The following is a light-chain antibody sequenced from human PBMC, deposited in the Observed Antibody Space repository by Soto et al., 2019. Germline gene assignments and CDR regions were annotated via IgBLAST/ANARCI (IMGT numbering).Light chain of an antibody. CDR1: QGISSY. CDR3: QQSYTSPLS. V-gene: IGKV1-8*01. CDR2: AAS. Sequence: IRMTQTQSSFSASTGDRVTITCRASQGISSYLAWYQQKPGKAPKLLIYAASTLQSGVPSRFSGSGSGTDFTLTISCLQSEDFATYYCQQSYTSPLSFGGGTKVDVK. J-gene: IGKJ4*01.